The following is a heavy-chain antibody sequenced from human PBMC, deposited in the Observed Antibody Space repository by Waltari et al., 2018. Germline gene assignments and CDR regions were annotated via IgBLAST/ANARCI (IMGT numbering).Heavy chain of an antibody. Sequence: EVQLVESGGGLVQPGGSLRLSCAASGFTFSSYWMSWVRQAPGKGLEWVANIKQDGSEKEYVDSVKGRFTISRDNAKNSLYLQMNSLRAEDTAVDDCARDQDSGWYVDGMDVWGQGTTVTVSS. CDR2: IKQDGSEK. J-gene: IGHJ6*02. D-gene: IGHD6-19*01. CDR1: GFTFSSYW. CDR3: ARDQDSGWYVDGMDV. V-gene: IGHV3-7*04.